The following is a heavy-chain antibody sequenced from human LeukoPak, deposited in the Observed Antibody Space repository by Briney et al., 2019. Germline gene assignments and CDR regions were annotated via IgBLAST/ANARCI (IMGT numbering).Heavy chain of an antibody. CDR1: GFTFSSYS. D-gene: IGHD1-26*01. CDR2: IYSSSTTI. Sequence: PGGSLRLSCAASGFTFSSYSMNWVRQAPGKGLEWVSYIYSSSTTIYYADSVKGRFTISRDTAKNSLYLQMNSLRDEDTAVYYCARYSGTYSDFDYWGQGTLVTVSS. J-gene: IGHJ4*02. V-gene: IGHV3-48*02. CDR3: ARYSGTYSDFDY.